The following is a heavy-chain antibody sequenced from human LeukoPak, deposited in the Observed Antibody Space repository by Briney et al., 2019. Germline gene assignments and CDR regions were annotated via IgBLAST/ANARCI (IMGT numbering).Heavy chain of an antibody. CDR2: IYYSGNT. D-gene: IGHD2-15*01. CDR3: AREGGSRWRNDYYFDY. CDR1: GGSISSSSYY. J-gene: IGHJ4*02. V-gene: IGHV4-39*07. Sequence: SETLSLTCTVSGGSISSSSYYWGWIRQPPGKGLEWIGTIYYSGNTYYNPSLKSRVTISVDTSKNQFSLKLSSVTAADTAVYYCAREGGSRWRNDYYFDYWGQGTLVTVSS.